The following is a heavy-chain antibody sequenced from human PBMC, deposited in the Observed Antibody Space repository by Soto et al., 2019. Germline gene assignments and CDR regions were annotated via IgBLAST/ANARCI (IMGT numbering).Heavy chain of an antibody. CDR3: ARGGVGDSSGPGLYYFDY. CDR2: IIPIFGTA. D-gene: IGHD5-18*01. V-gene: IGHV1-69*12. J-gene: IGHJ4*02. CDR1: GGTFSSYA. Sequence: QVQLVQSGAEVKKPGSSVKVSCKASGGTFSSYAISWVRQAPGQGLEWMGGIIPIFGTANYAQKFQGRVTITADESTSTAYRELSSLRSEDTAVYYCARGGVGDSSGPGLYYFDYWGQGTLVTVSS.